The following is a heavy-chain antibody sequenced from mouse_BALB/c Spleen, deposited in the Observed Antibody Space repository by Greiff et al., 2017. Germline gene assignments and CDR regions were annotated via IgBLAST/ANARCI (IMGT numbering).Heavy chain of an antibody. V-gene: IGHV3-2*02. Sequence: VQLQQSGPGLVNPSQSLSLTCTVTGYSITSDFAWNWIRQFPGNKLEWMGYISYSGSTSYNPSLKSRISITRDTSKNQFFLQLNSVTTEDTATYFCARRASYYFDYWGQGTTLTVSS. CDR3: ARRASYYFDY. CDR2: ISYSGST. J-gene: IGHJ2*01. CDR1: GYSITSDFA. D-gene: IGHD3-3*01.